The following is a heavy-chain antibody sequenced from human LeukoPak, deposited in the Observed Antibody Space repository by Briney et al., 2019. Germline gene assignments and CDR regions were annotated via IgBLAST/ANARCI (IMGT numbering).Heavy chain of an antibody. Sequence: NPSETLSLTCTVSGGSISSNSYSWGWIRQPPGKGLEWIGTVYYSGNTHYNPSLKSRVTLSVDTSKNQFSLKLSSVTAADTAFYYCARDFWSGRNWFDPWGQGTLVIVSS. D-gene: IGHD3-3*01. CDR2: VYYSGNT. CDR1: GGSISSNSYS. CDR3: ARDFWSGRNWFDP. J-gene: IGHJ5*02. V-gene: IGHV4-39*07.